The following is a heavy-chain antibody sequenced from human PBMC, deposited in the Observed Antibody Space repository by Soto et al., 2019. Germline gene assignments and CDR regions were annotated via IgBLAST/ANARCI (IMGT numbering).Heavy chain of an antibody. CDR3: AGQPTAGSYYDLGSYYYYYAMDV. V-gene: IGHV4-34*01. CDR2: INHSGST. D-gene: IGHD3-10*01. CDR1: GGSFSGNY. J-gene: IGHJ6*02. Sequence: PSETLSLTCAVYGGSFSGNYWSWIRQPPGKGLEWIGNINHSGSTIYNPSLKSRVTISVDTSKNQFPLKLSSVTAADTAVYYCAGQPTAGSYYDLGSYYYYYAMDVRGQGTTVTVSS.